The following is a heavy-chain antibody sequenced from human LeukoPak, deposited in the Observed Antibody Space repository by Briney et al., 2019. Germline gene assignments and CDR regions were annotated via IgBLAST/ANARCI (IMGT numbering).Heavy chain of an antibody. CDR3: AVSLGVGFRNFDY. J-gene: IGHJ4*02. D-gene: IGHD2-2*01. CDR2: ARNKAQSHTT. Sequence: GGSLRLSCAASGFTFSDHYMDWVRQAPEKGLEWIARARNKAQSHTTEYAASVKGRFTISRDDSKSSLYLQMSSLKTEDTAMYYCAVSLGVGFRNFDYWGQGILVTVSS. CDR1: GFTFSDHY. V-gene: IGHV3-72*01.